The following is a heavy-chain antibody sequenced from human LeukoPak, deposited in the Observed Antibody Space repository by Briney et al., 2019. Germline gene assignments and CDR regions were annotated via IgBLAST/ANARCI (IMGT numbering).Heavy chain of an antibody. V-gene: IGHV4-39*01. CDR3: ARDYSSGWERCDP. CDR1: GGSISSSSCY. CDR2: IYYSGST. Sequence: PSETLSLTCTVSGGSISSSSCYWGWIRQPPGKGLEWIGSIYYSGSTYYNPSLPSRVTISVDTSKNQFSLKLSSVTAADTAVYFCARDYSSGWERCDPWGQGTLVTVSS. D-gene: IGHD6-25*01. J-gene: IGHJ5*02.